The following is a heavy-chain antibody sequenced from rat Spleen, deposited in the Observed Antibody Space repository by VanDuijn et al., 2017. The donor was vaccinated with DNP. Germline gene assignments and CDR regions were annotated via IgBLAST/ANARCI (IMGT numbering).Heavy chain of an antibody. CDR1: GFIFSNYW. D-gene: IGHD1-7*01. V-gene: IGHV5-31*01. J-gene: IGHJ2*01. Sequence: EVQLVESGGGPVQPGRSLKLSCVASGFIFSNYWMTWIRQAPGKGLEWVASISNTGGSTYYLDSVRGRFTISRDNAKSTLYLQMDSLRSEDTATYYCARHNMGIPDYWGQGVMVTVSS. CDR2: ISNTGGST. CDR3: ARHNMGIPDY.